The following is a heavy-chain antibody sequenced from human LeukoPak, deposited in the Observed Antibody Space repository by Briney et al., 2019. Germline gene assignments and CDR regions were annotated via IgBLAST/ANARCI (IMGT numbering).Heavy chain of an antibody. CDR3: AREHSRGGSSFAY. CDR2: INWNGGLK. D-gene: IGHD2-15*01. CDR1: GFKFDDYG. Sequence: GGSLRLSCAASGFKFDDYGMSWVRQAPGKGLEWVSGINWNGGLKNYADSVKGRFTISRDDARNSLYLQMNSLRAEDTALYYCAREHSRGGSSFAYWGRGPPVTFS. J-gene: IGHJ4*02. V-gene: IGHV3-20*04.